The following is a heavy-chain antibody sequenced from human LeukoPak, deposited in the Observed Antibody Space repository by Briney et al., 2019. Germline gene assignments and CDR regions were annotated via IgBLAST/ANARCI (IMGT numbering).Heavy chain of an antibody. J-gene: IGHJ3*02. CDR3: ARHKYSTGWPPEGAFDI. Sequence: SETLSLTCTVSGYSISSGYYWGWIRQPPGKGLEWLGSIYHSGSTYHNPSLKSRVSISVDTSRKQFSLKLSSVTAADTAVYYCARHKYSTGWPPEGAFDIWGQGTMVTVSS. V-gene: IGHV4-38-2*02. D-gene: IGHD6-19*01. CDR2: IYHSGST. CDR1: GYSISSGYY.